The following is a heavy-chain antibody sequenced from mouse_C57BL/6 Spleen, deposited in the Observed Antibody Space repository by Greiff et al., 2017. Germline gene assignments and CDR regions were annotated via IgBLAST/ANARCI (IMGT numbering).Heavy chain of an antibody. CDR3: ARGDGSSIPDY. J-gene: IGHJ2*01. Sequence: QVQLQQSGAELAKPGASVKLSCKASGYTFTSYWMHWVKQRPGQGLEWIGYINPSSGYTKYNQKFKDKATFTADKSHSTAYMQLSSLTYEDSAVYYCARGDGSSIPDYWGQGTTLTVSS. CDR2: INPSSGYT. D-gene: IGHD1-3*01. CDR1: GYTFTSYW. V-gene: IGHV1-7*01.